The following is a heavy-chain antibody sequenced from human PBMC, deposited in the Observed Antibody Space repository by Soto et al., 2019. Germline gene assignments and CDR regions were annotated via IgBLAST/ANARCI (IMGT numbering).Heavy chain of an antibody. D-gene: IGHD3-9*01. V-gene: IGHV1-18*04. J-gene: IGHJ5*02. Sequence: QLQLVQSAAEVKKPGASVMVSCKAYGYPFIKYGISWIRQAPEQGLEGMGWIKVDSGYTTYAQKFQGRVTMTADTSSDTAFMELRSLRLDDTAGYFCATSYDTGFDPWGQGTLVSVSS. CDR3: ATSYDTGFDP. CDR1: GYPFIKYG. CDR2: IKVDSGYT.